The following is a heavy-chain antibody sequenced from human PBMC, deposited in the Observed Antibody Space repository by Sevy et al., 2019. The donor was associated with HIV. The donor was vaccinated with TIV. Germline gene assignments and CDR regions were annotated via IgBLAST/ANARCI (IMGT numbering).Heavy chain of an antibody. D-gene: IGHD3-16*01. CDR3: AKDLLRGYDYVWGSYPYGAFDI. Sequence: GESLKISCAASGFTFSSYAMSWVRQAPGKGLEWVSAISGSGGSTYYADSVKGRFTISRDNSKNTRYLQMNSLRAEDTAVYYCAKDLLRGYDYVWGSYPYGAFDIWGQGTMVTVSS. V-gene: IGHV3-23*01. J-gene: IGHJ3*02. CDR2: ISGSGGST. CDR1: GFTFSSYA.